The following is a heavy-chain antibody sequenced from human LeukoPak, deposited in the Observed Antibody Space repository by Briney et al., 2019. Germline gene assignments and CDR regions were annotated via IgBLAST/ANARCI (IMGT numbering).Heavy chain of an antibody. CDR1: GGSISSSSYY. CDR2: IYYSGST. CDR3: ARVSLLDYGSGSYFGY. D-gene: IGHD3-10*01. J-gene: IGHJ4*02. V-gene: IGHV4-39*01. Sequence: PSETLSLTCTVSGGSISSSSYYWGWIRQPPGKGLEWIGSIYYSGSTYYNPSLKSRVTISVDTSKNQFSLKLSSVTAADTAVYYCARVSLLDYGSGSYFGYWGQGTLVTVSS.